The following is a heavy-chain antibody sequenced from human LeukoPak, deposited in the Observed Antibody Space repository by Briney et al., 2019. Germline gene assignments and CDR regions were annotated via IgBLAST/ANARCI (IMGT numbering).Heavy chain of an antibody. D-gene: IGHD3-22*01. CDR2: ISDSGSTK. V-gene: IGHV3-48*03. J-gene: IGHJ4*02. Sequence: GGSLRLSCAASGFTFSSYEMNWVRQAPGKGLEWVSYISDSGSTKYYADSVKGRFTISRDNAKNSMYLQMNSLRAEDTAVYYCVREGYYDSSGYLGVFDYWGQGTLVTVSS. CDR1: GFTFSSYE. CDR3: VREGYYDSSGYLGVFDY.